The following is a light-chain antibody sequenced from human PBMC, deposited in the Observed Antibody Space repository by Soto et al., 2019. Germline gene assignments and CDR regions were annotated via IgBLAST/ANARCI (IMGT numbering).Light chain of an antibody. Sequence: EIVMTQSPATLSVSPGERATLSCRASQSVGSNLAWYQQKPCQAPRHLIYGASTRATGIPARFSGSGSGTEFTLTIRSLQSEDFAIYFCQQYNNWPPDRTFGQGTKVEIK. J-gene: IGKJ1*01. CDR1: QSVGSN. CDR3: QQYNNWPPDRT. V-gene: IGKV3-15*01. CDR2: GAS.